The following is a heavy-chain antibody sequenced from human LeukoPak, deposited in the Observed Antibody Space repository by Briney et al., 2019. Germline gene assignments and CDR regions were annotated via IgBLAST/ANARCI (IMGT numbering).Heavy chain of an antibody. Sequence: ASVKVSCKASGYTFTSYGISWVRQAPGQGLEWMGWISAYNGNTNYAQKLQGRVTMTTDTSTSTAYMELRSLRSDDTAVYYCARVPGYIVVVPAANYYYGMDVWGQGTTVTVSS. CDR3: ARVPGYIVVVPAANYYYGMDV. V-gene: IGHV1-18*01. D-gene: IGHD2-2*01. J-gene: IGHJ6*02. CDR2: ISAYNGNT. CDR1: GYTFTSYG.